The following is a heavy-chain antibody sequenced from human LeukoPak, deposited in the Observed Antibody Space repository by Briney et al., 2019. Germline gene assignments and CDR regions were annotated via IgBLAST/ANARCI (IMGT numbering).Heavy chain of an antibody. CDR2: ITYSGST. J-gene: IGHJ4*02. D-gene: IGHD6-13*01. Sequence: SETLSLTCTVSGGSISSRGYYWGRLRQPPGKGLEWIGTITYSGSTYFSPSVKGRVTMSMDTSKNQFSLRLTSVTAADTAFYYCAREEYSSDWYGHDSWGQGALVTVSS. CDR3: AREEYSSDWYGHDS. CDR1: GGSISSRGYY. V-gene: IGHV4-39*07.